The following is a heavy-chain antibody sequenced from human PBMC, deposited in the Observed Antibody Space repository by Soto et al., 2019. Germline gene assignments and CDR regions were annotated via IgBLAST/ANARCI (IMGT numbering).Heavy chain of an antibody. CDR1: GFTVSSNY. V-gene: IGHV3-53*04. D-gene: IGHD3-22*01. J-gene: IGHJ4*02. Sequence: PGGSLRLSCAASGFTVSSNYMSWVRQAPGKGLEWVSVIYSGGSTYYADSVKGRFTISRHNSKNTLYLQMNSLRAEDTAVYYCAILPYYYDSTGYSDYWGQGTLLTVSS. CDR3: AILPYYYDSTGYSDY. CDR2: IYSGGST.